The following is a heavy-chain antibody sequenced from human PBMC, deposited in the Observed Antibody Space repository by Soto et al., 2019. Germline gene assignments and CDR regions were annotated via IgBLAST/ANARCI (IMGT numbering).Heavy chain of an antibody. CDR1: GYTFTSYD. J-gene: IGHJ5*02. CDR3: ARDHSSGWYHWFDP. Sequence: QVQLVQSGAEVKKPGASVKVSCKASGYTFTSYDINWVRQATGQGLEWMGWMNPNSGNTGYAQKFQGRDTMTRHSAIRKAYMELSSLRSEDTAVYYCARDHSSGWYHWFDPWGQGTLGTVSS. V-gene: IGHV1-8*01. D-gene: IGHD6-19*01. CDR2: MNPNSGNT.